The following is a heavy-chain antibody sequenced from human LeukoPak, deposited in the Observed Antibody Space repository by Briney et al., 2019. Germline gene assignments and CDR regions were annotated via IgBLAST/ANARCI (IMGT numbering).Heavy chain of an antibody. Sequence: GGSLRLSCAASGFTFSSYAMHWVRQAPGKGLEWVAVISYDGSNKYYADSVKGRFTISRDNSKNTLYLQMNSLRAEDTAVYYCAKARRYYDILTGYQTEYYFDYWGQGALVTVSS. D-gene: IGHD3-9*01. V-gene: IGHV3-30*04. CDR2: ISYDGSNK. CDR3: AKARRYYDILTGYQTEYYFDY. CDR1: GFTFSSYA. J-gene: IGHJ4*02.